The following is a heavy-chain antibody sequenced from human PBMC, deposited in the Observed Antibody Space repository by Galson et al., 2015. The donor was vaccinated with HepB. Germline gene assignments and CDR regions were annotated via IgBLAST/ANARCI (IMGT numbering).Heavy chain of an antibody. V-gene: IGHV3-64*01. CDR1: GFTFSSYA. D-gene: IGHD2-2*02. CDR2: ISSNGGST. CDR3: ARAGRYCSSTSCYTYYYMDV. J-gene: IGHJ6*03. Sequence: SLRLSCAASGFTFSSYAMHWVRQAPGKGLEYVSAISSNGGSTYYANSVKGRFTISRDNSKNTLYLQMGSLRAEDMAVYYCARAGRYCSSTSCYTYYYMDVWGKGTTVTVSS.